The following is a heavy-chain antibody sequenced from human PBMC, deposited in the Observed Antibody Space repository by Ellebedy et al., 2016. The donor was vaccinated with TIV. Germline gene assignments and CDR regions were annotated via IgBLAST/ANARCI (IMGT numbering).Heavy chain of an antibody. V-gene: IGHV3-30-3*01. CDR2: ISYDGSNK. CDR1: GFTLSSYA. Sequence: PGGSLRLSCAASGFTLSSYAMHWVRQAPGKALEWVAVISYDGSNKYYADSVKGRFTISRDNSKNTLYLQMNSLRPEDTAVYYCARDYSRDGYNSRPDYWGQGTLVTVSS. J-gene: IGHJ4*02. D-gene: IGHD5-24*01. CDR3: ARDYSRDGYNSRPDY.